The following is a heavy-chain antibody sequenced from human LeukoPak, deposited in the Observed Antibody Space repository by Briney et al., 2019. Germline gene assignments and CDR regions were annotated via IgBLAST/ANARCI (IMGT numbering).Heavy chain of an antibody. CDR2: IYYNVAT. CDR3: ARVRDGYNRNWAY. D-gene: IGHD5-24*01. CDR1: GGSISSSIYY. Sequence: SETLSLTCTVSGGSISSSIYYWGWFHQPPGKGLEWIGSIYYNVATYYNSSLKSRVTISVDTSKNHLSLKLSSVTAADTAVYYCARVRDGYNRNWAYWGQGTLVTVSS. J-gene: IGHJ4*02. V-gene: IGHV4-39*02.